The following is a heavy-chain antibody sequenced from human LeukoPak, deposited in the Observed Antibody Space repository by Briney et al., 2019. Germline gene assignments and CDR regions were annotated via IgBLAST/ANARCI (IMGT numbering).Heavy chain of an antibody. D-gene: IGHD3-16*01. Sequence: SETLSLTCTVSGGSISSNYWSWIRQPPGKGLEWIGYIYYSGSTNYNPSLKSRLTISVDTSKKQFSLKLSSVTAADTAVYYCARYNYVWGSYANFDYWGQGTLVTVSS. V-gene: IGHV4-59*12. CDR2: IYYSGST. CDR3: ARYNYVWGSYANFDY. CDR1: GGSISSNY. J-gene: IGHJ4*02.